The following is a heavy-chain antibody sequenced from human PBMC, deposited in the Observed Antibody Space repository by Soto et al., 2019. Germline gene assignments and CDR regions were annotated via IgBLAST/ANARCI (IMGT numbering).Heavy chain of an antibody. V-gene: IGHV3-33*01. D-gene: IGHD5-12*01. Sequence: QVQLVESGGGVVQPGRSLRLSCAASGFTFSSYGMHWVRQAPGKGLEWVALVWYDGGNKYYADSVKGRFTISRDNSKNTLYLQMHSLRVEDTAVYYCVRAAGYSGNDYVYYYGMDVWGQGTTVTVSS. CDR1: GFTFSSYG. CDR3: VRAAGYSGNDYVYYYGMDV. J-gene: IGHJ6*02. CDR2: VWYDGGNK.